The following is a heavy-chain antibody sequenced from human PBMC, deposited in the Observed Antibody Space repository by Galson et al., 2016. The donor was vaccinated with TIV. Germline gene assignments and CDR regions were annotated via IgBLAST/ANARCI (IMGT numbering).Heavy chain of an antibody. J-gene: IGHJ4*02. Sequence: SLRLSCAASGFTFNNAWMNWVRQAPGKGLEWVGRIKTKTDGGTADYAAPVKGRFTVSRDDSKNTLYLQMNGLKSEDTAVYCCTTTWPTITTYYFNYWGQGAPVTVSS. CDR3: TTTWPTITTYYFNY. CDR1: GFTFNNAW. CDR2: IKTKTDGGTA. D-gene: IGHD5-24*01. V-gene: IGHV3-15*01.